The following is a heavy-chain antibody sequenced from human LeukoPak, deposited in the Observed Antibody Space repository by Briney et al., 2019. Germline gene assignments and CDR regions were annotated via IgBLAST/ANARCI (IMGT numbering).Heavy chain of an antibody. CDR2: IYHSGST. Sequence: PSGTLSLTCAVSSGSISSSNWWSWVRQPPGKGLEWIGEIYHSGSTNYNPSLKSRVTISVDKSKNQFSLKLSSVTAADTAVYYCARDGVDTAMASYWYFDLWGRGTPVTVSS. CDR1: SGSISSSNW. J-gene: IGHJ2*01. CDR3: ARDGVDTAMASYWYFDL. V-gene: IGHV4-4*02. D-gene: IGHD5-18*01.